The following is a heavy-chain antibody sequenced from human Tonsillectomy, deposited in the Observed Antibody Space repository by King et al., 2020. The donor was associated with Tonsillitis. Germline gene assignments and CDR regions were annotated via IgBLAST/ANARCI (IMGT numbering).Heavy chain of an antibody. CDR1: GFTFSTYS. Sequence: VQLVESGGGLVKPGGSLRLSCAASGFTFSTYSMNWVRQAPGKGLEWVSSISSSSSYIYYAESVKGRFTISRDNAKNSLYLQMNSLRAEDTAVYYCPRYKSAYYTFDAFDFWGQGTMVTVSS. V-gene: IGHV3-21*01. J-gene: IGHJ3*01. CDR3: PRYKSAYYTFDAFDF. D-gene: IGHD3-3*01. CDR2: ISSSSSYI.